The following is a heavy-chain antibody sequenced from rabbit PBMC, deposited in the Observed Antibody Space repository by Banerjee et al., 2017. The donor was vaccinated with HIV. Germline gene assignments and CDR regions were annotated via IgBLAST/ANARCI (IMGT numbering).Heavy chain of an antibody. Sequence: QQLEESGGGLVKPGASLTLTCKASGIDFSSYYYMCWVRQAPGKGLEWIACIYIGSGRTYYASWAKGRFTISKASSTTVTLQMTSLTAADTATYFCARSQGYGGGGDGCLDLWGQGTLVTVS. J-gene: IGHJ3*01. V-gene: IGHV1S40*01. CDR2: IYIGSGRT. D-gene: IGHD4-2*01. CDR1: GIDFSSYYY. CDR3: ARSQGYGGGGDGCLDL.